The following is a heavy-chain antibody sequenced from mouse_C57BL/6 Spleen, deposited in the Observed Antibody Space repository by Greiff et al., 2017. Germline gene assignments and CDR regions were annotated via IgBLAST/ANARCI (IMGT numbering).Heavy chain of an antibody. CDR2: IYPSDSET. J-gene: IGHJ2*01. D-gene: IGHD2-1*01. V-gene: IGHV1-61*01. CDR1: GYTFTSYW. Sequence: QVQLQQPGAELVRPGSSVKLSCKASGYTFTSYWMDWVKQRPGQGLEWIGNIYPSDSETHYNQKFKDKATLTVDKSSSTAYMQLSSLTSEDSAVYYCAREEGYGNFYFDYWGQGTTLTVSS. CDR3: AREEGYGNFYFDY.